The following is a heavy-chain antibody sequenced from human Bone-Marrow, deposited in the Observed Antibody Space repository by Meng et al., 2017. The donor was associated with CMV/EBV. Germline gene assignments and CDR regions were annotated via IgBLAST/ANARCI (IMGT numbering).Heavy chain of an antibody. Sequence: GGSISSSSYYWGWIRQPPGKGLEWIGSIYYSGSTYYNPSLKSRVTISVDTSKNQFSLKLSSVTAGDTAIYYCARHRNYYDSSGVNEGWGQGTLVTVSS. V-gene: IGHV4-39*01. D-gene: IGHD3-22*01. J-gene: IGHJ4*02. CDR2: IYYSGST. CDR3: ARHRNYYDSSGVNEG. CDR1: GGSISSSSYY.